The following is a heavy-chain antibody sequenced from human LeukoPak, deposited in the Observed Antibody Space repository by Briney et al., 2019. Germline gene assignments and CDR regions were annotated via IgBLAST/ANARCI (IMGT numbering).Heavy chain of an antibody. CDR3: ARAKRWLQLEAFDI. CDR1: GGTFISYA. Sequence: GSSVKVSCKASGGTFISYAISWVRQAPGQGLEWMGGIIPIFGTANYAQKFQGRVTITADESTSTAYMELSSLRSEDTAVYYCARAKRWLQLEAFDIRGQGTMVTVSS. D-gene: IGHD5-24*01. V-gene: IGHV1-69*01. J-gene: IGHJ3*02. CDR2: IIPIFGTA.